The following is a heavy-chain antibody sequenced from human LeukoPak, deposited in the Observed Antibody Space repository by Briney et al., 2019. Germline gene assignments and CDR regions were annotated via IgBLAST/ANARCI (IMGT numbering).Heavy chain of an antibody. D-gene: IGHD1-26*01. CDR2: FYYSGST. V-gene: IGHV4-59*01. CDR1: GGSFSTYY. J-gene: IGHJ4*02. Sequence: PSQTLSLTCTVTGGSFSTYYWSWIRQTPGKGLEWIGHFYYSGSTTYNPSLKSRVTISVDTSRDQFSLKLTSVSAADTAVYYCARGQGGNYYLNYFDYWGQGALVTVSS. CDR3: ARGQGGNYYLNYFDY.